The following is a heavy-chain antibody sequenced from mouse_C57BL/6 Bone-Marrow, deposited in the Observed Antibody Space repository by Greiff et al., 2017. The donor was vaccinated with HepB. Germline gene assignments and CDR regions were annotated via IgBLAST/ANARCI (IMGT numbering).Heavy chain of an antibody. Sequence: VQGVESGPELVKPGASVKISCKASGYAFSSSWMNWVKQRPGKGLEWIGRIYPGDGDTNYNGKFKGKATLTADKSSSTAYMQLSSLTSEDSAVYFCASADYDYWGQGTTLTVSS. D-gene: IGHD2-4*01. J-gene: IGHJ2*01. CDR3: ASADYDY. CDR1: GYAFSSSW. CDR2: IYPGDGDT. V-gene: IGHV1-82*01.